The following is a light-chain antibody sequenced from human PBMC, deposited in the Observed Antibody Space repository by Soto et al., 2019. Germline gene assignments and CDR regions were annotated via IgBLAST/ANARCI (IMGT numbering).Light chain of an antibody. V-gene: IGKV1-39*01. J-gene: IGKJ4*01. CDR3: QQSYSSPQT. CDR2: AAS. Sequence: DIQMTQSPSSLSASVGDRVTITCRASQSISSRLNWYQQRPGRAPKLLIYAASSLQSGVPSRFSGSGSGTDSTLTISSLQPEDFATYYCQQSYSSPQTFGGGTKVEI. CDR1: QSISSR.